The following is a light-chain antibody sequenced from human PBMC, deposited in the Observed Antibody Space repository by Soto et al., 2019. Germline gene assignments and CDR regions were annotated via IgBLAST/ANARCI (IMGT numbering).Light chain of an antibody. J-gene: IGKJ5*01. CDR3: MQVLQTPLT. Sequence: DIVVTQSPLSLAVTPGEPASISCRSTQSLLHNNGRNYLDWYLQKPGQSPQLLIFLGSNRASGVPDRFSGSGSGTDFTLKISRVEAEDVGVYYCMQVLQTPLTFGQGTRLEIK. CDR1: QSLLHNNGRNY. CDR2: LGS. V-gene: IGKV2-28*01.